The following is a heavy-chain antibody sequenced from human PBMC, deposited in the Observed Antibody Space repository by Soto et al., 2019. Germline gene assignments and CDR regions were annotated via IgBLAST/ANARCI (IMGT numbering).Heavy chain of an antibody. CDR2: ISSSSSYI. Sequence: EVQLVESGGGLVKPGGSLRLSCAASGFTFSSYSMNWVRQAPGKGLEWVSSISSSSSYIYYADSVKGRFTISRDNAKNSLYLQRNSLRAEDTAVYYCARKPDSSGWYYYYYYMDVWGKGTTVTFSS. V-gene: IGHV3-21*01. CDR1: GFTFSSYS. D-gene: IGHD6-19*01. CDR3: ARKPDSSGWYYYYYYMDV. J-gene: IGHJ6*03.